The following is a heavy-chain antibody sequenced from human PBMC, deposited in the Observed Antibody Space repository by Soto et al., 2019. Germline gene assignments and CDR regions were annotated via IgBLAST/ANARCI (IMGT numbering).Heavy chain of an antibody. Sequence: SETLSLTCAVYGVSFSGYYWSWIRQPPGKGLEWIGEINHSGSTNYNPSLKSRVTISVDTSKNQFSLKLSSVTAADTAIYYCARGLTTMNRGKWFDPWGQGTLVTVSS. CDR3: ARGLTTMNRGKWFDP. CDR2: INHSGST. D-gene: IGHD3-22*01. J-gene: IGHJ5*02. V-gene: IGHV4-34*01. CDR1: GVSFSGYY.